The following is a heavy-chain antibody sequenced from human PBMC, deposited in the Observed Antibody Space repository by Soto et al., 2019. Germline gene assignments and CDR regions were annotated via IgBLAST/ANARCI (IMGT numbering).Heavy chain of an antibody. CDR1: GGTFSSYA. Sequence: AASVKVSCKASGGTFSSYAISWVRQAPGQGLEWMGGIIPIFGTANYAQKFQGRVTITADKSTSTAYMELSSLRSEDTAVYYCARVLAARPVLSPNWFDPWGQGTLVTVSS. CDR3: ARVLAARPVLSPNWFDP. D-gene: IGHD6-6*01. V-gene: IGHV1-69*06. CDR2: IIPIFGTA. J-gene: IGHJ5*02.